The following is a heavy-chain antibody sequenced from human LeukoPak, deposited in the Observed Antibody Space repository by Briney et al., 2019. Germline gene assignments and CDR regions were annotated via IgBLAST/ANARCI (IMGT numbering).Heavy chain of an antibody. CDR2: IYYSGST. V-gene: IGHV4-39*01. D-gene: IGHD2-2*02. J-gene: IGHJ6*02. CDR1: VGSISSSRYY. Sequence: SETLSLTCTVSVGSISSSRYYWGWIRQPPGKGLEWIGSIYYSGSTYYNPSLKSRVTISVVTSKNQFALKLSSVTAADTAVYYCAVVPAAIAPYYYYYGMDVWGQGTTVTVSS. CDR3: AVVPAAIAPYYYYYGMDV.